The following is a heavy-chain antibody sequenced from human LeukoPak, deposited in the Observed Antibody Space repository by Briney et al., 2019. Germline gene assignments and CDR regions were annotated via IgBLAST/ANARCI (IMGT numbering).Heavy chain of an antibody. Sequence: PGGSLRLSCAASGFTFSSSWMTWVRQAPGKGLEWVANINQYGSEKYYVDSVKGRFTISRDNAKNSLYLQMNSLRAEDTAVYYCARISYGDWGQGTLVTVSS. CDR2: INQYGSEK. CDR1: GFTFSSSW. D-gene: IGHD4-17*01. V-gene: IGHV3-7*01. CDR3: ARISYGD. J-gene: IGHJ4*02.